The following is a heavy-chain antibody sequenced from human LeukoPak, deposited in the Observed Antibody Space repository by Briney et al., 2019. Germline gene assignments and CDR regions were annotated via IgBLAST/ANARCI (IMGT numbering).Heavy chain of an antibody. Sequence: PGGSLRLSCAASGFTFSSYAMSWVRQAPGKGLEWVSAISGTGGSTYYADSVKGRFTISRDNSKNTLYLQMNSLRAEDTAVYYCARELRFYYYYGMDVWGQGTTVTVSS. CDR2: ISGTGGST. CDR1: GFTFSSYA. D-gene: IGHD4-17*01. V-gene: IGHV3-23*01. CDR3: ARELRFYYYYGMDV. J-gene: IGHJ6*02.